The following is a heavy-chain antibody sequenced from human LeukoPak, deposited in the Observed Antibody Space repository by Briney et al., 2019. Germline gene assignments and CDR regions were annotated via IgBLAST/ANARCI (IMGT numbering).Heavy chain of an antibody. CDR1: GGSISSYY. V-gene: IGHV4-59*08. J-gene: IGHJ4*02. D-gene: IGHD3-9*01. CDR2: IYYSGST. CDR3: ARRGGILTGGYYFDY. Sequence: SETLSLTCTVSGGSISSYYWSWIRQPPGKGLEWIGYIYYSGSTNYNPSLKSRVTISVDTSKNQFSLKLSSVTAADTAVYYCARRGGILTGGYYFDYWGQGTLVTVSS.